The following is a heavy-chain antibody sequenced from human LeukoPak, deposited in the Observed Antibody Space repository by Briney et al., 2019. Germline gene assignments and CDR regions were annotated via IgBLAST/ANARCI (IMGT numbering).Heavy chain of an antibody. D-gene: IGHD5-18*01. CDR1: GYSISSGFY. V-gene: IGHV4-38-2*01. J-gene: IGHJ4*02. CDR2: IYHSGNT. CDR3: ARTIHLNSFXF. Sequence: PSETLSLTCAVSGYSISSGFYWGWIRQPPGKGLEWIGTIYHSGNTYYNPSLKSRVTVSLDTSKNQFSLRLSSVTAADTAVYYCARTIHLNSFXFWGQGTLVTV.